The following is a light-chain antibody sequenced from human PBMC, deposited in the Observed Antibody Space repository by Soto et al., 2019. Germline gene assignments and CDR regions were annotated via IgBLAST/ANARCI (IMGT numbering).Light chain of an antibody. Sequence: QSVLTQPASVSGSPGQSITISCTGTSSDFGDSNYVSRYQQHPGKAPKLVIYDVSNRPSGVSNRFSGSKSANTASLTISGLQAEDEADYYCSSFRSSSTSYVFGTGTKVTVL. J-gene: IGLJ1*01. CDR2: DVS. V-gene: IGLV2-14*03. CDR3: SSFRSSSTSYV. CDR1: SSDFGDSNY.